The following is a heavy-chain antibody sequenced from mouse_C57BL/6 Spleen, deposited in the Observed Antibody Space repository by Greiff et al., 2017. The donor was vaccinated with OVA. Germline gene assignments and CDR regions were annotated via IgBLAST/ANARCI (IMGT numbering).Heavy chain of an antibody. D-gene: IGHD1-1*01. CDR1: GFTFSDYG. CDR2: ISSGSSTI. CDR3: ARDTTVVDSWFAD. Sequence: EVQLVESGGGLVKPGGSLKLSCAASGFTFSDYGMHWVRQAPEKGLEWVAYISSGSSTIYYADTVKGRFTISSDNAKNTLFLQMTSLRSEDTAMYYCARDTTVVDSWFADWGKGTLVTVSA. V-gene: IGHV5-17*01. J-gene: IGHJ3*01.